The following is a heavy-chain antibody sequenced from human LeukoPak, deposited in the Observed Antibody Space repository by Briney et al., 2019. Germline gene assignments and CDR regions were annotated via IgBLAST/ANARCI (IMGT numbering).Heavy chain of an antibody. J-gene: IGHJ6*02. Sequence: GGSLRLSCAASGFTFSSYYMNWVRQAPGKGLEWVSSISSSSSYIYYADSVKGRFTISRDNAKNSLYLQMNSLRAEDTAVYYCARDFGVVFQSYYYYYGMDVWGQGTTVTVSS. V-gene: IGHV3-21*01. CDR3: ARDFGVVFQSYYYYYGMDV. CDR2: ISSSSSYI. CDR1: GFTFSSYY. D-gene: IGHD3-3*01.